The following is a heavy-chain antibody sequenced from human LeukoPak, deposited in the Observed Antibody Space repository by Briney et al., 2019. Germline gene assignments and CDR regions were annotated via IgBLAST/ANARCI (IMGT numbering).Heavy chain of an antibody. Sequence: SETLSLTCTVSGGSISTSNYYWGWIRQPPGKGLEWIGNIFYSGSTNYNPSLKSRVSISLDTSKNQFSLRLTSVTAADTAVYYCARSHSSGYFSHYWYFDLWGRGTLVTVSS. D-gene: IGHD3-22*01. V-gene: IGHV4-39*07. CDR2: IFYSGST. CDR1: GGSISTSNYY. CDR3: ARSHSSGYFSHYWYFDL. J-gene: IGHJ2*01.